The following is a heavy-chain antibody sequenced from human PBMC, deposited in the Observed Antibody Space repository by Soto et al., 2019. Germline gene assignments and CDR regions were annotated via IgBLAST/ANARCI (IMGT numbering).Heavy chain of an antibody. D-gene: IGHD6-13*01. Sequence: QVLLVQSSAEVKKPGSSVKVSCKASGGTFTSTAFSWVRQAPGQGLEWLGGIIPVLGTPNYAQKFQATLTVPADASTTTVQMELSSLRSDDTAVYYCASSAGLDHLLNYYGLNVWGQGTTVTVSS. CDR2: IIPVLGTP. CDR3: ASSAGLDHLLNYYGLNV. CDR1: GGTFTSTA. J-gene: IGHJ6*02. V-gene: IGHV1-69*01.